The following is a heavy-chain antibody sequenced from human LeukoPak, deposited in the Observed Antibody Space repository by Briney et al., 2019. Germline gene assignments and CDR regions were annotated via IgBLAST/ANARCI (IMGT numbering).Heavy chain of an antibody. J-gene: IGHJ4*02. CDR3: ARVSDISVAAYFDY. Sequence: GGSLRLSCAASGFTFSSYGMSWVRQAPGKGLEWVSAISGSGGSTYYADSVEGRFTISRDNSKNTLYLQMNSLRAEDTAVYYCARVSDISVAAYFDYWGQGTLVTVSS. CDR2: ISGSGGST. CDR1: GFTFSSYG. V-gene: IGHV3-23*01. D-gene: IGHD6-19*01.